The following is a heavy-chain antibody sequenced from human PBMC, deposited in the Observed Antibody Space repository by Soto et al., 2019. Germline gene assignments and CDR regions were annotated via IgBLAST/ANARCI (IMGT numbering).Heavy chain of an antibody. Sequence: LRLSCEASGFTFSSYGMHWVRQAPGKGLEWVAVIWYDGSNKYYADSVKGRFTNSRDNSKKTLYLQMNSRRAEDTAVYYGARDMGRGYSYGMVVWGQG. CDR2: IWYDGSNK. CDR1: GFTFSSYG. D-gene: IGHD5-18*01. J-gene: IGHJ6*01. CDR3: ARDMGRGYSYGMVV. V-gene: IGHV3-33*01.